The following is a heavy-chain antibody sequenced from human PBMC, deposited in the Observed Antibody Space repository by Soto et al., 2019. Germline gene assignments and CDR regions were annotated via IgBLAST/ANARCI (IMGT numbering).Heavy chain of an antibody. Sequence: QVQLVESGGGVVQPGRSMRLSCAASGFSFSTYVMHWVRQAPGKGLEWVALISHEGSNEYYGDSVKGRFTISRDNAKDRLYLHMKGLRSEDTACYYCAKDFSYGLLGHSGRDDSDYGMDVWSQGSTVTVSS. CDR2: ISHEGSNE. CDR3: AKDFSYGLLGHSGRDDSDYGMDV. CDR1: GFSFSTYV. J-gene: IGHJ6*02. V-gene: IGHV3-30*18. D-gene: IGHD3-16*01.